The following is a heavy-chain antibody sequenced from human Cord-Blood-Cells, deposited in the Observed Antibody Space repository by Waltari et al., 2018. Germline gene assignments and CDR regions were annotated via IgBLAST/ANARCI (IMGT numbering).Heavy chain of an antibody. J-gene: IGHJ3*02. CDR3: ARGGYSGYDYDAFDI. D-gene: IGHD5-12*01. Sequence: EVQLVETGGGLIQRGGSLRLSCAASGFTVRRDYMRWVRQAPGKGLEWVSVIYSGGSTYYADSVKGRFTISRDNSKNPLYLQMNSLRAEDTAVYYCARGGYSGYDYDAFDIWGQGTMVTVSS. CDR2: IYSGGST. CDR1: GFTVRRDY. V-gene: IGHV3-53*02.